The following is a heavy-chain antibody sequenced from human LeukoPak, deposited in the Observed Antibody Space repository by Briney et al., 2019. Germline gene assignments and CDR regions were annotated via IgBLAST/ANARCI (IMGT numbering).Heavy chain of an antibody. D-gene: IGHD3-22*01. V-gene: IGHV3-30*02. Sequence: GGSLRLSCVASGFTFSSYGMHWVRQAPGKGLEWVAFLRYDGSNNYYAESAKGRLTISRDNSKNMLYLQMNSLRAEDTALYYCARGAGRYYDSSGYYIDFWGQGILVTVSS. CDR1: GFTFSSYG. CDR2: LRYDGSNN. J-gene: IGHJ4*02. CDR3: ARGAGRYYDSSGYYIDF.